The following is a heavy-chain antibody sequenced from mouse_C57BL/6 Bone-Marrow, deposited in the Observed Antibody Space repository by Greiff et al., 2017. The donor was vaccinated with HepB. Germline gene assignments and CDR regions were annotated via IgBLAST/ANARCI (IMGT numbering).Heavy chain of an antibody. CDR1: GFTFSNYW. CDR3: TDDGYSSY. Sequence: DVKLQESGGGLVQPGGSMKLSCVASGFTFSNYWMNWVRQSPEKGLEWVAQIRLKSDNYATHYAESVKGRFTISRDDSKSSVYLQMNNLRAEDTGIYYCTDDGYSSYWGQGTLVTVSA. CDR2: IRLKSDNYAT. V-gene: IGHV6-3*01. J-gene: IGHJ3*01. D-gene: IGHD2-3*01.